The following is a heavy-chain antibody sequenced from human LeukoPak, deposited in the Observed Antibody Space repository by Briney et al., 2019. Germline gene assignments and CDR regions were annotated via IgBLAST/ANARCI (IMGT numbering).Heavy chain of an antibody. J-gene: IGHJ4*02. V-gene: IGHV3-30-3*01. D-gene: IGHD2-2*01. CDR2: ISYVGSNK. Sequence: GGSLRLSCAASGFTFSSYAMHWVRQAPGKGLEWVAVISYVGSNKYYADSVKGRFTISRDNSKNTLYLQMNSLRAEDTAVYYCAKGTLDIVVVPAAPKVYYFDYWGQGTLVTVSS. CDR3: AKGTLDIVVVPAAPKVYYFDY. CDR1: GFTFSSYA.